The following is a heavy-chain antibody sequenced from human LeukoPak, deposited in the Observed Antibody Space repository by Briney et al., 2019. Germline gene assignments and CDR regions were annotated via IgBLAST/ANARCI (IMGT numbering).Heavy chain of an antibody. J-gene: IGHJ5*02. V-gene: IGHV4-59*12. CDR2: IYYSGST. Sequence: PSETLTLTCTLSGGPISRYYWSWIRQPPGKGLEWIGYIYYSGSTNYNPSLKSRAAISVDTSKYQFSLTLSSVTAADTSAYYWARGGENNSNLIVYDWFYPSGQGNLV. D-gene: IGHD2-21*01. CDR3: ARGGENNSNLIVYDWFYP. CDR1: GGPISRYY.